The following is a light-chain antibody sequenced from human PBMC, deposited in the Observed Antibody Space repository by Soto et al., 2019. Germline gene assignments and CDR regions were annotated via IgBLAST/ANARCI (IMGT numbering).Light chain of an antibody. Sequence: QSALTQPASVSGSPGQSITIPFTGTSSDVGGYNYVSWYQQHPGKAPKLMIYDVSNRPSGVSNRFSGSKSGNTVSLTISGLQAEDEADYYCSSYTSSSTLVVFGGGTKLTVL. CDR3: SSYTSSSTLVV. CDR1: SSDVGGYNY. J-gene: IGLJ2*01. V-gene: IGLV2-14*01. CDR2: DVS.